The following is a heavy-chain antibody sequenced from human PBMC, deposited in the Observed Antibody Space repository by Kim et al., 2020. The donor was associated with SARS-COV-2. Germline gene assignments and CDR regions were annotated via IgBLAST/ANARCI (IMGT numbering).Heavy chain of an antibody. CDR3: ASSDFMITFGGVIVIGAFDI. CDR1: GYTFTGYY. Sequence: ASVKVSCKASGYTFTGYYMHWVRQAPGQGLEWMGWINPNSGGTNYAQKFQGRVTMTRDTSISTAYMELSRLRSDDTAVYYCASSDFMITFGGVIVIGAFDIWGQGTMVTVSS. CDR2: INPNSGGT. D-gene: IGHD3-16*02. V-gene: IGHV1-2*02. J-gene: IGHJ3*02.